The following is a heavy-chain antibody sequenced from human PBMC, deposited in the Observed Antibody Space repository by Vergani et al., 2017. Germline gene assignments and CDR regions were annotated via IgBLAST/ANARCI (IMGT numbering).Heavy chain of an antibody. CDR2: ISWISGSI. J-gene: IGHJ4*02. D-gene: IGHD2-2*01. V-gene: IGHV3-9*01. CDR1: GFTFDDYA. CDR3: AKGYCSSTSCSIDY. Sequence: EVQLVESGGGLVQPGRSLRLSCAASGFTFDDYAMHWVRQAPGKGLEWVSGISWISGSIGYADSVKGRFTISRDNAKNSLYLQMNSLRAEDTALYYCAKGYCSSTSCSIDYWGQGTLVTVAS.